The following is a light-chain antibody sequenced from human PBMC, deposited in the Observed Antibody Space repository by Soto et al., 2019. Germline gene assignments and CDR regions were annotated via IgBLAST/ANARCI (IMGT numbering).Light chain of an antibody. CDR1: QSVSSN. V-gene: IGKV3-15*01. J-gene: IGKJ2*01. CDR2: GAS. CDR3: QQYINWPPMYT. Sequence: EIVMTQSPATLSVSPGERATLSCRASQSVSSNFAWYQQKPGQAPRLLIYGASTRATGIPARFSGSEFGTQFTHTFSSLQSEDFAVYYCQQYINWPPMYTFGQGTKLEIK.